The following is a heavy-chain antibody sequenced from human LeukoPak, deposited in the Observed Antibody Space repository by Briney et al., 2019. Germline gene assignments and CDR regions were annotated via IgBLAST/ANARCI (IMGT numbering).Heavy chain of an antibody. Sequence: PSETLSLTCVVSDGSLSTHHWSWIRQSPGRGLEWIGYISDSGSTNYNPSLKSRVTISVDTSKNQFSLKLSSVTAADTAVYYCARESAPLEWLPYYYYGMDVWGQGTTVTVSS. CDR3: ARESAPLEWLPYYYYGMDV. V-gene: IGHV4-59*11. CDR2: ISDSGST. J-gene: IGHJ6*02. D-gene: IGHD3-3*01. CDR1: DGSLSTHH.